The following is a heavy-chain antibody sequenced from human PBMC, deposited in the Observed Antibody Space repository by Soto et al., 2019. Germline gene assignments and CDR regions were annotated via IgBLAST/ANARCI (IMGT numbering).Heavy chain of an antibody. D-gene: IGHD5-18*01. Sequence: SETLSLTCAVYGGSFSGYYWSWIRQPPGKGLEWIGEINHSGSTNYNPSLKSRVTISVDTSKNQFSLKLSSVTAADTAVYYCARGPSGLVDTVYYFDYWGQGTLVTVSS. CDR3: ARGPSGLVDTVYYFDY. J-gene: IGHJ4*02. CDR2: INHSGST. CDR1: GGSFSGYY. V-gene: IGHV4-34*01.